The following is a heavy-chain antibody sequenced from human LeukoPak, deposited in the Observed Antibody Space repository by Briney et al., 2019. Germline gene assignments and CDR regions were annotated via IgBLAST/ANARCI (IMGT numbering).Heavy chain of an antibody. J-gene: IGHJ4*02. CDR2: IYYSGST. Sequence: PSETLSLTCTVSGGSITSNSYYWGWIRQPPGKGLEWIGRIYYSGSTYYNPCLKSRVTISVDTSKNQFSLNLRSVTAADTAVYYCAKVAKYYYGPETYFFFEHWGQGTLVTVSS. D-gene: IGHD3-10*01. V-gene: IGHV4-39*07. CDR1: GGSITSNSYY. CDR3: AKVAKYYYGPETYFFFEH.